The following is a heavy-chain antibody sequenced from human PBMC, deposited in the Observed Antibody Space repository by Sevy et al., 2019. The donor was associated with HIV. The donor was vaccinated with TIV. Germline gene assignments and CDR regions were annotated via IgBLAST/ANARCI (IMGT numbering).Heavy chain of an antibody. V-gene: IGHV3-48*01. J-gene: IGHJ3*02. D-gene: IGHD3-10*01. CDR3: ARDRGGTPDAFDI. CDR1: GFTFSSYS. Sequence: GGSLRLSCAASGFTFSSYSTNWVRQAPGKGLEWVSYISSSSTIYYADSVKGRFTISRDNAKNSLYLQMNSLRAEDTAVYYCARDRGGTPDAFDIWGQGTMVTVSS. CDR2: ISSSSTI.